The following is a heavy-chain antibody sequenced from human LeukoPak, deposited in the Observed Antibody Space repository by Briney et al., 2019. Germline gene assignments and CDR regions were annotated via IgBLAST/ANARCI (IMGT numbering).Heavy chain of an antibody. J-gene: IGHJ4*02. V-gene: IGHV3-30*18. CDR2: ISYDGSNK. D-gene: IGHD1-7*01. Sequence: PGRSLRLSCAASGFTFSSYGMHWVRQAPGKGLEWVAVISYDGSNKYYADSVKGRFTISRDNSRNTLYLQMNSLRAEDTAVYYCAKVRVVFNWNYAYYFDNWGQGTLVTVSS. CDR3: AKVRVVFNWNYAYYFDN. CDR1: GFTFSSYG.